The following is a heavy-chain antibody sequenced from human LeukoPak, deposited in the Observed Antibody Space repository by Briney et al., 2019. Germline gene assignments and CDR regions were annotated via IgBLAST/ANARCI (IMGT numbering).Heavy chain of an antibody. CDR1: GFTFSSYA. V-gene: IGHV3-23*01. CDR2: ISGSGGST. D-gene: IGHD3-22*01. CDR3: ARDLVASDSSGYSGLSY. Sequence: GGSLRLSCAASGFTFSSYAMSWVRQAPGKGLEWVSAISGSGGSTYYADSVKGRFTISRDNSKNTLYLQMNSLRAEDTAVYYCARDLVASDSSGYSGLSYWGQGTLVTVSS. J-gene: IGHJ4*02.